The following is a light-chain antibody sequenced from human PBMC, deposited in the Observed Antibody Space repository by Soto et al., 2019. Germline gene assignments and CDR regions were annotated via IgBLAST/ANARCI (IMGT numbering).Light chain of an antibody. CDR1: QSVSSY. CDR3: QQRSNWIT. Sequence: EIVLTQSPATLSLSPWERATLSFRSSQSVSSYLAWYQQKPGQAPRLLIYDASNRATGIPARFSGSGSGTDFTLTISSLEPEDFAVYYCQQRSNWITFGQGTRLEIK. V-gene: IGKV3-11*01. J-gene: IGKJ5*01. CDR2: DAS.